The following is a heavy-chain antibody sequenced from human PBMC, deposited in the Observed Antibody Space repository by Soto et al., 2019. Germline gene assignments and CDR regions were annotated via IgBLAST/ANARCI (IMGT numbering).Heavy chain of an antibody. Sequence: SGPTLVNPTQTLTLTCTFSGFSLSTSGMRVSWIRQPPGKALEWLARIDWDDDKFYSTSLKTRLTISKDTSKNQVVLTMTNMDHVDTATYYCARGLATLPVFAFDIWGQGTMVTVSS. CDR3: ARGLATLPVFAFDI. D-gene: IGHD6-6*01. J-gene: IGHJ3*02. CDR1: GFSLSTSGMR. V-gene: IGHV2-70*04. CDR2: IDWDDDK.